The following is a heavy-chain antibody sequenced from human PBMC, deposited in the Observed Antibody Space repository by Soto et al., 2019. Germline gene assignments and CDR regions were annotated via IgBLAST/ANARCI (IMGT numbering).Heavy chain of an antibody. V-gene: IGHV1-2*04. CDR3: ARALTRTLRYFDWKRDWFDP. Sequence: ASVKVSCKASGYTFTGYYMHWVRQAPGQGLEWMGWINPNSGGTNYAQKFQGWVTMTRDTSISTAYMELSRLRSDDTAVYYCARALTRTLRYFDWKRDWFDPWGQGTLVTSPQ. J-gene: IGHJ5*02. CDR1: GYTFTGYY. CDR2: INPNSGGT. D-gene: IGHD3-9*01.